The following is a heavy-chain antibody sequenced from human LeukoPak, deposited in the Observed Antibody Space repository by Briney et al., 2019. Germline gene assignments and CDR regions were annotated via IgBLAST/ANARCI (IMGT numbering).Heavy chain of an antibody. D-gene: IGHD5-18*01. CDR3: ARRRLGYSYGYNYFDY. J-gene: IGHJ4*02. CDR2: INHSGST. Sequence: SETLSLTCAVYGGSFSGYYWSWIRQPPGKGLEWIGEINHSGSTNYNPSLKSRVTISVDTSKNQFSLKLSSVTAADTAVYYCARRRLGYSYGYNYFDYWGQGTLVTVSS. V-gene: IGHV4-34*01. CDR1: GGSFSGYY.